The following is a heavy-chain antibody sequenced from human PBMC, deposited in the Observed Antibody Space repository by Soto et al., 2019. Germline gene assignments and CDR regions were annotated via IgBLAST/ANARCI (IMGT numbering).Heavy chain of an antibody. CDR3: ARDPGDRTFEN. CDR2: VNPDSGDT. V-gene: IGHV1-2*02. Sequence: SVKVSCKASGYMFTAYYIHWLRQAPGQGLEWMGWVNPDSGDTSYAQKFQGRVTLTRDTSFGPAYMELSSLTSDDTAIYYCARDPGDRTFENWGQGTLVTVYS. J-gene: IGHJ4*02. CDR1: GYMFTAYY.